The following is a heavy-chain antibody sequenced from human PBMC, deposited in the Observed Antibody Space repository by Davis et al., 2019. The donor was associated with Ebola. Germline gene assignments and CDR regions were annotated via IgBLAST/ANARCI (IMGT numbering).Heavy chain of an antibody. V-gene: IGHV3-53*01. D-gene: IGHD4-17*01. CDR2: IYSGGST. J-gene: IGHJ4*02. Sequence: GGSLRLSCAASGFTVSSNYMSWVRQAPGKGLEWVSVIYSGGSTYYADSVKGRFTISRHNSKNTAYLQMNSLKTEDTAVYYCTSTTAGGDYWGQGTLVTVSS. CDR3: TSTTAGGDY. CDR1: GFTVSSNY.